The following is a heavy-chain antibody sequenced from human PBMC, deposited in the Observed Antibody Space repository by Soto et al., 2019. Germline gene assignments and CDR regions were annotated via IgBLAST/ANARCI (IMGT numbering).Heavy chain of an antibody. Sequence: SETLSLTCTVSGGSISSGDYYWSWIRQPPGKGLEWIGYIYYSGSTYYNPSLKSRVTISVDTSKNQFSLKLSSVTAADTAVYYCARVAALYYFDYWGQGTLVTVSS. V-gene: IGHV4-30-4*01. CDR2: IYYSGST. CDR3: ARVAALYYFDY. CDR1: GGSISSGDYY. D-gene: IGHD6-13*01. J-gene: IGHJ4*02.